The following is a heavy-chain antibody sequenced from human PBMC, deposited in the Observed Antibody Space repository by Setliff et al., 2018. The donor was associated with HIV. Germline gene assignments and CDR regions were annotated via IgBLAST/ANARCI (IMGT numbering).Heavy chain of an antibody. Sequence: SVKVSCKASGGTFGSYAIHWVRQAPGKGLEWMGGIIPIVGQTNYAQKFQGRFTITADTSTNTAFMELTSLTSEDTAFYYCARAYRPRALDIWGQGTMVTVSS. CDR3: ARAYRPRALDI. CDR2: IIPIVGQT. CDR1: GGTFGSYA. D-gene: IGHD1-26*01. J-gene: IGHJ3*02. V-gene: IGHV1-69*10.